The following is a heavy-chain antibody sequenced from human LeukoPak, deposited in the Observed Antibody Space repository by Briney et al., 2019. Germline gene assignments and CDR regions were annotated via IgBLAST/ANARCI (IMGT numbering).Heavy chain of an antibody. CDR3: ARARTYYYGSGSRWFDP. V-gene: IGHV4-34*01. CDR1: GGSFSGYY. D-gene: IGHD3-10*01. CDR2: INHSGST. J-gene: IGHJ5*02. Sequence: SETLSLTCAVYGGSFSGYYWSWIRQPPGKGLEWVGEINHSGSTNHNPSLKSRVTISVDTSKNQFSLKLSSVTAADTAVYYCARARTYYYGSGSRWFDPWGQGTLVTVSS.